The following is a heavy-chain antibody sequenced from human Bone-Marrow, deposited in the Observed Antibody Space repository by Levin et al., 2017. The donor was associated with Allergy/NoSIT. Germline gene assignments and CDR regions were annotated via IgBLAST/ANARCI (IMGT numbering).Heavy chain of an antibody. D-gene: IGHD2-21*02. CDR3: TTRDPCGGDCYFHYYYYGMDV. CDR1: GFTFSNAW. J-gene: IGHJ6*02. Sequence: PGGSPRLSCAASGFTFSNAWMSWVRQAPGKGLEWVGRIKSKTDGGTTDYAAPVKGRFTISRDDSKNTLYLQMNSLKTEDTAVYYCTTRDPCGGDCYFHYYYYGMDVWGQGTTVTVSS. V-gene: IGHV3-15*01. CDR2: IKSKTDGGTT.